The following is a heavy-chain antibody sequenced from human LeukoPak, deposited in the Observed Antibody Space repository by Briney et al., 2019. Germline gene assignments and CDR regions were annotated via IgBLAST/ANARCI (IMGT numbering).Heavy chain of an antibody. V-gene: IGHV3-23*01. D-gene: IGHD3-10*01. CDR3: AKLWSGDPDAFDI. Sequence: GGSLRLSCAASGFTFSSYAMSWVRRAPGKGLEWVSAISGSGGSTYYADSVKGRFTISRDNSKNTPYLQMNSLRAEDTAVYYCAKLWSGDPDAFDIWGQGTMVTVSS. CDR2: ISGSGGST. J-gene: IGHJ3*02. CDR1: GFTFSSYA.